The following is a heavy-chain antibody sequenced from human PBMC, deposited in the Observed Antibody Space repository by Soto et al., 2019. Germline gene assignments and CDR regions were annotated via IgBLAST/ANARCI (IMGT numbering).Heavy chain of an antibody. CDR1: GFSLSTSGVG. D-gene: IGHD5-12*01. Sequence: QITLKESGPTLVKPTQTLTLTCTFSGFSLSTSGVGVGWIRQPPGKALEWLALIYWDDDKRYSPSLKSRLTITKDTSKNQVVLTMTNLDPVDTATYYCAHVYGGYDNFDYWGQGTLVTVSS. CDR2: IYWDDDK. J-gene: IGHJ4*02. V-gene: IGHV2-5*02. CDR3: AHVYGGYDNFDY.